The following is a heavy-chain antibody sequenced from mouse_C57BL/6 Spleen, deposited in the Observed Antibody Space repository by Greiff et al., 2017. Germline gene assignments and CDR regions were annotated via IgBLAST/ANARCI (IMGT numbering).Heavy chain of an antibody. CDR1: GYSITSGYY. D-gene: IGHD2-1*01. CDR2: ISYDGSN. CDR3: ARDRGNDYFDY. Sequence: QSGPGLVKPSQSLSLTCSVTGYSITSGYYWNWIRQFPGNKLEWMGYISYDGSNNYNPSLKNRISITRDTSKNQFFLKLNSVTTEDTATYYCARDRGNDYFDYWGQGTTLTVSS. V-gene: IGHV3-6*01. J-gene: IGHJ2*01.